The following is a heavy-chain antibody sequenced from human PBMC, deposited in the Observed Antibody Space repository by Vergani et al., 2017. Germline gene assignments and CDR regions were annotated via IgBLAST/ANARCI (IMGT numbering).Heavy chain of an antibody. CDR1: GYTFTSYG. D-gene: IGHD6-13*01. Sequence: QVQLVQSGAEVKKPGASVKVSCKASGYTFTSYGISWVRQAPGQGLEWMGWISASNGNTNYAQKLQGRVTMTTDTSTSTAYMALRSLRTDDTAVYYCAGKGSGYSSSWYVYWGQGTLVTVSS. J-gene: IGHJ4*02. V-gene: IGHV1-18*01. CDR2: ISASNGNT. CDR3: AGKGSGYSSSWYVY.